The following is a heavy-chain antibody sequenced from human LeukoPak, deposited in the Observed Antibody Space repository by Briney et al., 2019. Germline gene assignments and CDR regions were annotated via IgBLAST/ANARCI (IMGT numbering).Heavy chain of an antibody. CDR2: ISGSGGST. Sequence: PGGSLRLSCAASGFTFRSYAMSWVRQAPGKGLGWVSGISGSGGSTDYADSVKGRFTISRDNSKNTLYLQMNSLRAEDTAVYYCARLNDFWSGYYDYWGQGTLVTVSS. V-gene: IGHV3-23*01. D-gene: IGHD3-3*01. J-gene: IGHJ4*02. CDR1: GFTFRSYA. CDR3: ARLNDFWSGYYDY.